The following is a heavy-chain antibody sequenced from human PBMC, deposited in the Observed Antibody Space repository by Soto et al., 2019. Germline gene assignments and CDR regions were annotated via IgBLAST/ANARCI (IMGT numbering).Heavy chain of an antibody. CDR2: VNPNTGGT. CDR3: ATLDSGGYYGNVLDI. CDR1: GYSFTDHY. J-gene: IGHJ3*02. D-gene: IGHD3-22*01. V-gene: IGHV1-2*02. Sequence: QVQLVQSGAEVKKPGASVKVSCKASGYSFTDHYIHWVRQAPGQGLEWMGWVNPNTGGTNYAQRFHGRVTMTRDTSVTTAYMEVSSLRSDYTALFYCATLDSGGYYGNVLDIWGQGTMVTVSS.